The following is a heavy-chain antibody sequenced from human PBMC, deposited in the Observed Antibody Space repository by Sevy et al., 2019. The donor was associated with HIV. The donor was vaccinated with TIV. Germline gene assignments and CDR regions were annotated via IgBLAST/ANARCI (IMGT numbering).Heavy chain of an antibody. CDR3: ARALFAWYHGSSGYYYTSGFDY. D-gene: IGHD3-22*01. J-gene: IGHJ4*02. CDR2: IKQDGSEK. V-gene: IGHV3-7*01. CDR1: GFTFNSYW. Sequence: GGSLRLSCAASGFTFNSYWMSWVRQAPGKGLEWVANIKQDGSEKYYVYSVKGRFTISRDNAKNSLYLQMNSLRAEDTAIYYCARALFAWYHGSSGYYYTSGFDYWGQGTLVTVSS.